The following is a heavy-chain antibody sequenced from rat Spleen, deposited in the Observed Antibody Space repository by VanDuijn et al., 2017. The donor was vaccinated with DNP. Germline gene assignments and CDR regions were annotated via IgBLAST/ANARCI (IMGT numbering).Heavy chain of an antibody. CDR2: ISYGGST. J-gene: IGHJ4*01. V-gene: IGHV3-1*01. CDR1: GYSITSNY. CDR3: ARLRLEWEVRAMDA. Sequence: EVQLQESGPGLVKPSQSLSLTCSVTGYSITSNYWGWIRKFPGSEMEWIGYISYGGSTRYNPSLKSRISITRDTSKNQFCLQLNSLTTEDTATYYCARLRLEWEVRAMDAWGQGTSVTVSS. D-gene: IGHD1-1*01.